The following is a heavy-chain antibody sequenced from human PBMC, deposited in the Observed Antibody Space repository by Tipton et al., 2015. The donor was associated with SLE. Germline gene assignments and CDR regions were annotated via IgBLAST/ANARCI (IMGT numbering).Heavy chain of an antibody. D-gene: IGHD4-23*01. CDR1: GYAFSSYD. V-gene: IGHV1-8*01. Sequence: QVQLVQSGAEVQKPGASVKVSCKASGYAFSSYDINWVRQASGQGLEWMGWMNPKSGNTGFAQKFQGRVTMTRNNAITTAYMELSSLSSEDTAIYYCTRRCGKGFAYWGQGTLITVSS. CDR3: TRRCGKGFAY. J-gene: IGHJ4*02. CDR2: MNPKSGNT.